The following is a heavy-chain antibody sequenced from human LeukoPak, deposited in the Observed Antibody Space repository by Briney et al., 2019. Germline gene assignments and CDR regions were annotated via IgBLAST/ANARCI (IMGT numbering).Heavy chain of an antibody. CDR2: LYTSGST. V-gene: IGHV4-59*10. CDR3: ARGPWLGGSGSYSDY. Sequence: SETLSLTCAVYGGSFSGYYWSWIRQPAGKGLEWIGHLYTSGSTNYNPSLKSRVTISVDTSKNQFSLKLSSVSAADTAVYYCARGPWLGGSGSYSDYWGQGTLVTVSS. J-gene: IGHJ4*02. CDR1: GGSFSGYY. D-gene: IGHD3-10*01.